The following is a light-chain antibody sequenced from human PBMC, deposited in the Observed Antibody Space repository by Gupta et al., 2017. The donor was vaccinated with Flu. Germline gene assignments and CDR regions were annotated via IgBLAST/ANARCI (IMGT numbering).Light chain of an antibody. CDR3: QQYKNGPRT. J-gene: IGKJ1*01. Sequence: DIVMTQSPATLSVSPGARATLSCRASQSVSSNLAWYQQKPGQAPRPPIYGASPRATGIPARFSGSGSGTEFTRTISSLKSEDFAVDECQQYKNGPRTFGQGTKVEIK. CDR1: QSVSSN. V-gene: IGKV3-15*01. CDR2: GAS.